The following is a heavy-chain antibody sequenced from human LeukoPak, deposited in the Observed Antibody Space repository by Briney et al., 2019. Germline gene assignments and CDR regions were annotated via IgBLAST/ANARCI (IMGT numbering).Heavy chain of an antibody. V-gene: IGHV4-4*02. J-gene: IGHJ5*02. Sequence: PSGTLSLTCAVSGGSISSSNWWSWVRQPPGKGLEWIGEIYHSGSTNYNPSLKSRVTISVDKSKNQFSLKLSSVTAADTAVYYCARGGPITHSSSWTNWFDPWGQGTLVTVSS. CDR2: IYHSGST. CDR1: GGSISSSNW. CDR3: ARGGPITHSSSWTNWFDP. D-gene: IGHD6-13*01.